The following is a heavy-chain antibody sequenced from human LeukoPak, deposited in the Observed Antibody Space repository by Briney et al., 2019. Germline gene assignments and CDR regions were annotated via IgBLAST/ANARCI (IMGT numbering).Heavy chain of an antibody. CDR1: DGSISNYF. D-gene: IGHD2-8*01. V-gene: IGHV4-59*08. Sequence: SETLSLTCTVPDGSISNYFWSWIRQPPGKGLEWIGYIYYTGMTNSNPSLKSRITISMDTSKNHSSLNLRSVTAADTAIYYCARHGRMVIMSKFSTGIDQWGQGTLVTVSS. CDR2: IYYTGMT. CDR3: ARHGRMVIMSKFSTGIDQ. J-gene: IGHJ4*02.